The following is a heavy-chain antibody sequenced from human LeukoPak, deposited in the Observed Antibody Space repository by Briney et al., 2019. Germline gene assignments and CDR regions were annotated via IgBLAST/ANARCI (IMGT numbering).Heavy chain of an antibody. CDR3: AREGGPYRPLDY. CDR2: ITGSGGGT. CDR1: GFTFSSYA. V-gene: IGHV3-23*01. J-gene: IGHJ4*02. Sequence: GGSLRLSCAASGFTFSSYAMNWVRQGPGKGLEWASTITGSGGGTYYADSVKGRFTISRDNSKNTLYLQMYSLRAEDTAVYYCAREGGPYRPLDYSGQGTLVTVSS.